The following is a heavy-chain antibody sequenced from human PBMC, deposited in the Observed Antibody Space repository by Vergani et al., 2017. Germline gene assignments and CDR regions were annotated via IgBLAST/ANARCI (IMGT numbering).Heavy chain of an antibody. J-gene: IGHJ5*02. V-gene: IGHV4-34*02. Sequence: QVQLQQWGAGLLKPSETLSLSCAVYSESFSKYYWSWIRQPPGKGLEWIGEINQSGITNYNPSLKSRITISVDTSKNQFSLKLSSVTAADTAVYYCARGETRTDWLDPWGQGTQVIVSS. CDR2: INQSGIT. D-gene: IGHD3/OR15-3a*01. CDR3: ARGETRTDWLDP. CDR1: SESFSKYY.